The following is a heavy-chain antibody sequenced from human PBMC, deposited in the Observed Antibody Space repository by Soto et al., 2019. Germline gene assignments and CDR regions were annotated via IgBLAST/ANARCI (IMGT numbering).Heavy chain of an antibody. V-gene: IGHV2-5*02. CDR2: IYWDDDK. J-gene: IGHJ4*02. Sequence: QITLKESGPTLVKPTQTLTLTCTFSGFSLSTSGVGVGWIRQPPGKALEWLALIYWDDDKRYSPSLKSRLTITKDPSNNQVVLTLTNMDPVDPATYYCAHTLYDFWSGYFGDYWGQGTLVTVSS. D-gene: IGHD3-3*01. CDR3: AHTLYDFWSGYFGDY. CDR1: GFSLSTSGVG.